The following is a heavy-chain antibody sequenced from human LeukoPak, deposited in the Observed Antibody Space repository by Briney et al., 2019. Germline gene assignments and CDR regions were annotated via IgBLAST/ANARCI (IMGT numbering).Heavy chain of an antibody. CDR2: ISYDGTNK. CDR1: GFTFNNYG. CDR3: AREGSYYRTQSYAFDI. Sequence: GGSLRLSCAASGFTFNNYGMHWVRQAPGKGLEWVAVISYDGTNKYYADSVKGRFTISRDNSKNTLYLQMNSLRAEDTALYHCAREGSYYRTQSYAFDIWGQGTMVTVSS. D-gene: IGHD3-10*01. J-gene: IGHJ3*02. V-gene: IGHV3-30*03.